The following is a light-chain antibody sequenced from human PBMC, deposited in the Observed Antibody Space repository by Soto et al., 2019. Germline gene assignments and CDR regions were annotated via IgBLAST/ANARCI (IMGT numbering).Light chain of an antibody. V-gene: IGLV1-51*01. J-gene: IGLJ1*01. Sequence: QSVLTQPPSVSAAPGQKVTISCSGSSSNIGNNYVSWYQQLPGTAPKLLIYDNNKRPSGIPDRFSDSKSGTSATLAITGFQAGDEADYYCGTWDSSLSAYVFGTGTKVTVL. CDR3: GTWDSSLSAYV. CDR2: DNN. CDR1: SSNIGNNY.